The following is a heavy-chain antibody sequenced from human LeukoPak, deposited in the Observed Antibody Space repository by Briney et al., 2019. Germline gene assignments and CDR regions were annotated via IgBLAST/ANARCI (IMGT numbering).Heavy chain of an antibody. CDR1: GFTFSSYA. J-gene: IGHJ6*04. CDR3: VKEYYYGSGSYFGGYGMDV. Sequence: PGGSLRLSCSASGFTFSSYAMHWVRQAPGKGLEYVSAISSNGGSTYYADSVKGRFTISRDNSKNTLYLQMSSLRAEDTAVYYCVKEYYYGSGSYFGGYGMDVWGKGTTVTVSS. CDR2: ISSNGGST. D-gene: IGHD3-10*01. V-gene: IGHV3-64D*06.